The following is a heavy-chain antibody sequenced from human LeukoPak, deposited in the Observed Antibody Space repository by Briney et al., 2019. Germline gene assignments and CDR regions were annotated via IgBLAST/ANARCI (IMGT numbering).Heavy chain of an antibody. J-gene: IGHJ3*02. D-gene: IGHD5-24*01. CDR3: ARDFDGWGAFDI. Sequence: GGSLRLSCAASGFTFSSYAMSWVRQAPGKGLEWVSAISGSGGSTYYADSVKGRFTISRDNSKNTLYLQMNSLRAEDTAVYYCARDFDGWGAFDIWGQGTMVTVSS. CDR1: GFTFSSYA. CDR2: ISGSGGST. V-gene: IGHV3-23*01.